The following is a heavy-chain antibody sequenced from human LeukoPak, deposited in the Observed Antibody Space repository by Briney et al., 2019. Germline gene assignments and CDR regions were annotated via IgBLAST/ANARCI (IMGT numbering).Heavy chain of an antibody. CDR2: IYPGDSDT. V-gene: IGHV5-51*01. J-gene: IGHJ3*02. Sequence: GESLKISCKGCGYIFTSYWIGWVRHMPGKGLEWMGIIYPGDSDTRYSPSFQGQVTISADKSISTAYLQWSSLKASDTAMYYCARRCSGGSCYSKVGFDIWGQGTMVTVSS. CDR1: GYIFTSYW. D-gene: IGHD2-15*01. CDR3: ARRCSGGSCYSKVGFDI.